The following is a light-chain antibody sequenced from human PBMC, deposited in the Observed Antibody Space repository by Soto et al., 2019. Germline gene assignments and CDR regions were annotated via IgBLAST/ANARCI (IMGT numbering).Light chain of an antibody. CDR2: KAS. CDR1: QSIDSW. V-gene: IGKV1-5*03. Sequence: DIQMTQSPSTLSASVGDRVTITCRASQSIDSWLAWYQQKPGKAPKLLMYKASSLESGVPSRFSGSGSETEFTLTISSLQPDDFATYYCQHYKSYPWTLGQGTKVDIK. J-gene: IGKJ1*01. CDR3: QHYKSYPWT.